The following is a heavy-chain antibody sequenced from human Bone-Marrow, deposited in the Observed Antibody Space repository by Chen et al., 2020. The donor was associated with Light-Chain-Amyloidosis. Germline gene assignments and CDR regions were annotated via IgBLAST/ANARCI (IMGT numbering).Heavy chain of an antibody. J-gene: IGHJ4*02. CDR3: ARGLWLITKDRFDY. Sequence: EMELVESGGGLVQPGGSLRLSCVVSRLTSSSYDMNWVRQVPGKGLEWISHISSGGSSISYADSVKGRFTVSRDNGKKSLYLQMNGLRAEDTAVYYCARGLWLITKDRFDYWGQGTLVTVSS. V-gene: IGHV3-48*03. D-gene: IGHD3-3*01. CDR1: RLTSSSYD. CDR2: ISSGGSSI.